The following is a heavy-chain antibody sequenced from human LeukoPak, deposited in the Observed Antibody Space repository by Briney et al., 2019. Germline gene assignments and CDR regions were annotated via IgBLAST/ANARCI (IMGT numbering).Heavy chain of an antibody. CDR1: GYSFTSFW. Sequence: GESLKISCQGSGYSFTSFWIGWVRQMPGKGLEWMGIIYPGDSDTRYSPSFQGQVTISADKSISTAFLQWSSLKASDTAMYYCARAVMSYSRYFGYWGQGTLVTVSS. J-gene: IGHJ4*02. CDR2: IYPGDSDT. D-gene: IGHD1-26*01. CDR3: ARAVMSYSRYFGY. V-gene: IGHV5-51*01.